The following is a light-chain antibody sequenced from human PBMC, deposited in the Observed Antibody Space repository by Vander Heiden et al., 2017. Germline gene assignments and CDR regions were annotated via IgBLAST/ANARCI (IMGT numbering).Light chain of an antibody. CDR2: SNN. J-gene: IGLJ3*02. Sequence: QSVLTQPPSASGTPGQRVTISCSGSSSNIESNYVYWYQQLPGTAPRLLISSNNQRPSGVPDRFSGSKSGTSASLAISGLRSEDEVDYYCSTWDDSLSGGVVGGGTKLTVL. CDR1: SSNIESNY. CDR3: STWDDSLSGGV. V-gene: IGLV1-47*02.